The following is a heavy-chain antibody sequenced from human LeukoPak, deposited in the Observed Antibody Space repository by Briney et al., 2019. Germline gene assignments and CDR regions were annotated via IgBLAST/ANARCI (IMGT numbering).Heavy chain of an antibody. CDR2: IWYDGSNK. Sequence: PGGSLRLSCAASGFTFSSYGMHWVRQAPGKGLEWAAVIWYDGSNKYYADSVKGRFTISRDNSKNTLYLQMNSLRAEDTAVYYCAKGGPWEPHAFDYWGQGTLVTVSS. J-gene: IGHJ4*02. CDR1: GFTFSSYG. CDR3: AKGGPWEPHAFDY. D-gene: IGHD1-26*01. V-gene: IGHV3-33*06.